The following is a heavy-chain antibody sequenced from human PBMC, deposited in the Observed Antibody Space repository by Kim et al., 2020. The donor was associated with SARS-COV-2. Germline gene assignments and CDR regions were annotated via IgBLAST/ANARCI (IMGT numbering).Heavy chain of an antibody. CDR2: IERDGSNE. Sequence: GGSLRLSCVGSGYTFSYYWMRWVSQAPGKGLEWVAFIERDGSNEDYVDSVKGRFLISRDNAKNSVYLQMNSLTPEDTAVYYCVTDKGKPSPTPIPTLPLGGRGTLVTVHS. CDR3: VTDKGKPSPTPIPTLPL. V-gene: IGHV3-7*01. CDR1: GYTFSYYW. J-gene: IGHJ2*01.